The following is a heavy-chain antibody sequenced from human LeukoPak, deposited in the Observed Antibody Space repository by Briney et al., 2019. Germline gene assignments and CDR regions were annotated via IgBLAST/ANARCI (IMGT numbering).Heavy chain of an antibody. CDR3: ARDGRLPGVYYFDY. J-gene: IGHJ4*02. V-gene: IGHV3-30*04. CDR1: GFTFSSYA. CDR2: ISYDGSNK. Sequence: GGSLRLSCAASGFTFSSYAMHWVRQAPGKGLEWVAVISYDGSNKYYADSVKGRFTISRDNSKNTLYLQMNSLRAEDTAVYYCARDGRLPGVYYFDYWGQGTLVTVSS. D-gene: IGHD6-25*01.